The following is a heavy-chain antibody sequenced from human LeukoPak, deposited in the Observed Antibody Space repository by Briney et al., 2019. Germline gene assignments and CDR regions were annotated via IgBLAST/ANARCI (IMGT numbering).Heavy chain of an antibody. V-gene: IGHV4-30-4*08. Sequence: SQTLSLTCTVSGGSISSGDYYWSWIRQPPGKGLEWIGEINHSGSTNYNPSLKSRVTISVDTSKNQFSLKLSSVTAADTAVYYCATGTPLDVWGQGTTVTVSS. CDR1: GGSISSGDYY. J-gene: IGHJ6*02. CDR3: ATGTPLDV. D-gene: IGHD1-14*01. CDR2: INHSGST.